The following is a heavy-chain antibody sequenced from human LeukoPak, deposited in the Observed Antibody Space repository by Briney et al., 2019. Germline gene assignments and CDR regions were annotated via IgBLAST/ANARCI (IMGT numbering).Heavy chain of an antibody. CDR2: ISGSGGST. V-gene: IGHV3-23*01. Sequence: PGGSLRLSCAASGFTFSSYAMSWVRQAPGKGLEWVSAISGSGGSTYYADSVKGRFTISRDNSKNTLYLQMNSLRAEDTAVYYCAKGGGYCSGGSCRIQLWFGMYYFDYWGQGTLVTVSS. CDR3: AKGGGYCSGGSCRIQLWFGMYYFDY. D-gene: IGHD2-15*01. J-gene: IGHJ4*02. CDR1: GFTFSSYA.